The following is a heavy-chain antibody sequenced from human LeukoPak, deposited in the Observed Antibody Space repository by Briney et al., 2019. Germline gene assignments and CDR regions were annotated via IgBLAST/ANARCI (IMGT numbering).Heavy chain of an antibody. CDR2: IYSGGST. V-gene: IGHV3-53*01. CDR3: AREHGDYDGY. Sequence: GGSLRLSCAASGFTVSSNYMSWVRQAPGKGLEWVSVIYSGGSTYYADSAKGRSTISRDNSKNTLYLQMNSLRAEDTAVYYCAREHGDYDGYWGQGTLVTVSS. D-gene: IGHD4-17*01. CDR1: GFTVSSNY. J-gene: IGHJ4*02.